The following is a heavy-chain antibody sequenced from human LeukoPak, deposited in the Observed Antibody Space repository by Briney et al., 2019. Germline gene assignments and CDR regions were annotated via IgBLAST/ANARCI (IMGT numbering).Heavy chain of an antibody. CDR3: AREAVPARNYYYYYMDV. J-gene: IGHJ6*03. D-gene: IGHD2-2*01. CDR2: IYYSGST. CDR1: GGSISSGGYY. V-gene: IGHV4-31*03. Sequence: PSQTLFLTCTVSGGSISSGGYYWSWIRQHPGKGLEWIGYIYYSGSTYYNPSLKSRVTISVDTSKNQFSLKLSSVTAADTAVYYCAREAVPARNYYYYYMDVWGKGTTDTVSS.